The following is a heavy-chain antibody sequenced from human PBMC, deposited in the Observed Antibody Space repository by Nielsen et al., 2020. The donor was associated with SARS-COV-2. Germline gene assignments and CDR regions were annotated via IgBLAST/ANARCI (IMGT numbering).Heavy chain of an antibody. D-gene: IGHD6-19*01. CDR2: INPNSGGP. J-gene: IGHJ4*02. CDR1: GSRFSVHY. CDR3: AGSGSGWYNFDS. V-gene: IGHV1-2*06. Sequence: ASVKASCKAPGSRFSVHYMHWVRQAPGQGLEWMGRINPNSGGPNYAQKFQGRVTMTWDTSISTAYMELSGLKSDDTAVFYCAGSGSGWYNFDSWGQGTLVTVSS.